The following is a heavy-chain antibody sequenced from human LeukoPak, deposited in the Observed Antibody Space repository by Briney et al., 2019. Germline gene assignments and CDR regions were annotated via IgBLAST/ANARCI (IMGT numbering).Heavy chain of an antibody. D-gene: IGHD2/OR15-2a*01. J-gene: IGHJ4*02. CDR3: ARGGIYFSH. V-gene: IGHV4-61*02. CDR1: GGSISSSSYY. CDR2: ISNSGSS. Sequence: PSETLSLTCTVSGGSISSSSYYWTWIRQPAGEGLEWIGRISNSGSSNHNPSLKSRVTMSVDASKNQFSLKLSSVTAADTAVYYCARGGIYFSHWGQGTLVTVSS.